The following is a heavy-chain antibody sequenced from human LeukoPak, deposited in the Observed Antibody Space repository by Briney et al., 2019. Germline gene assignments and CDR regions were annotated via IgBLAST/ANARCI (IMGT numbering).Heavy chain of an antibody. CDR2: INPSSGST. CDR1: GYTFISYY. J-gene: IGHJ4*02. Sequence: EASVKVSWKASGYTFISYYMHWVRQAPGQGLEWMGIINPSSGSTNYAQKFQGRVTMTRDTSTSTVYMELSSLRSEDTAVYYCARDEYDGDYWGQGTLVTVSS. V-gene: IGHV1-46*01. D-gene: IGHD3-3*01. CDR3: ARDEYDGDY.